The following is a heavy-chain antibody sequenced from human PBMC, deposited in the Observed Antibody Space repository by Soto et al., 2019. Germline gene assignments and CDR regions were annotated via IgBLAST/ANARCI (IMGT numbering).Heavy chain of an antibody. D-gene: IGHD3-3*01. CDR2: ISWNSGSI. CDR1: GFTFDDYA. J-gene: IGHJ4*02. CDR3: AKDSDFWSGPFDY. V-gene: IGHV3-9*01. Sequence: GGSLRLSCAASGFTFDDYALHWVRQAPGKGLEWVSGISWNSGSIGYADSVKGRFTISRDNAKNSLYLQMNSLRAEDTALYYCAKDSDFWSGPFDYWGQGT.